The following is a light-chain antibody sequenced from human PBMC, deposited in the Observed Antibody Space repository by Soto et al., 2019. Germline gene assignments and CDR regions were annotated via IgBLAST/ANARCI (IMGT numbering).Light chain of an antibody. J-gene: IGKJ2*01. CDR2: AAS. Sequence: AIQMTQSPSSLSASVGDRVTXXXRASQGIRNDLAWYQQKPGKAPKLLIYAASSLQSGVPSRFSGSGSGTDFALTIGSLQPEDFATYFCLQDYNYPYSFGQGTKVDIK. CDR1: QGIRND. CDR3: LQDYNYPYS. V-gene: IGKV1-6*01.